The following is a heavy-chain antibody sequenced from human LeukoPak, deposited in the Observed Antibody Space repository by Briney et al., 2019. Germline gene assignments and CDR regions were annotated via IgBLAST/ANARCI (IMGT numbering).Heavy chain of an antibody. D-gene: IGHD1-26*01. Sequence: ASVTVSCKASGYTFTTYAISWVRQAPGQGLEWMGWISAYNGNTNYAQKLQGRVTMTTDTSTTTVYMELRSLRSDDTAVYYCARDGNSGRYFPSFDYWGQGTLVTVSS. J-gene: IGHJ4*02. CDR2: ISAYNGNT. V-gene: IGHV1-18*04. CDR1: GYTFTTYA. CDR3: ARDGNSGRYFPSFDY.